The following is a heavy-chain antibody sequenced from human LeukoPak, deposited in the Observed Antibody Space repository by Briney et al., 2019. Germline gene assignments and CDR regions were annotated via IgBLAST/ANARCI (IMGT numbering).Heavy chain of an antibody. CDR1: GGSISSSSYY. D-gene: IGHD3-10*01. CDR3: ARGSGSYYNNYYYYGMDV. CDR2: IYYSGST. J-gene: IGHJ6*02. V-gene: IGHV4-39*07. Sequence: SETLSLTCTVSGGSISSSSYYWGWIRQPPGKGLEWIGSIYYSGSTYYNPSLKSRVTISVDTSKNQFSLKLSSVTAADTAVYYCARGSGSYYNNYYYYGMDVWGQGTTVTVSS.